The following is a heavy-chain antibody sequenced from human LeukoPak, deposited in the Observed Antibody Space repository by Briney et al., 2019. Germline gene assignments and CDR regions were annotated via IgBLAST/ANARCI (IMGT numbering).Heavy chain of an antibody. J-gene: IGHJ4*02. V-gene: IGHV3-23*01. CDR3: AKDFNGVYYRRLLDY. CDR2: ISGSGGST. CDR1: RFTSTSYA. Sequence: GRTLRLSCAASRFTSTSYAMRCVREAPPKRRECGSAISGSGGSTYYADSVKGRFTISRDNSKNSLYLQMNSLRAEDTAVYYCAKDFNGVYYRRLLDYWGQGTLVTVSS. D-gene: IGHD3-22*01.